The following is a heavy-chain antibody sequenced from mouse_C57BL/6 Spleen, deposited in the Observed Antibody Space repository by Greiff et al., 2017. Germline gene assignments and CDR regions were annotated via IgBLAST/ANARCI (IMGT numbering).Heavy chain of an antibody. D-gene: IGHD4-1*01. CDR3: ARLGWYAMDY. CDR1: GFTFSDYG. Sequence: EVKLVESGGGLVKPGGSLKLSCAASGFTFSDYGMHWVRQAPEKGLEWVAYISSGSRTIYYADTVKGRFTISRDNAKNTLFLQMTSLRAEDTAMYYCARLGWYAMDYWGQGTSVTVSS. V-gene: IGHV5-17*01. J-gene: IGHJ4*01. CDR2: ISSGSRTI.